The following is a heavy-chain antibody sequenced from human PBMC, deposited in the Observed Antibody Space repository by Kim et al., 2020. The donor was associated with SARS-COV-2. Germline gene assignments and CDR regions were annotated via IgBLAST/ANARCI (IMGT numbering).Heavy chain of an antibody. CDR2: ISGSGAST. Sequence: GGSLRLSCAASGFTFSSYAMSWGRQAPGKGLEWVSTISGSGASTYYADSVKGRFTISRDNSKNTLYRQMNSRGAEDTALYYCAKERGRYYGSGWIVGDAFDIWGQGTIVTVSS. V-gene: IGHV3-23*01. CDR3: AKERGRYYGSGWIVGDAFDI. J-gene: IGHJ3*02. CDR1: GFTFSSYA. D-gene: IGHD3-10*01.